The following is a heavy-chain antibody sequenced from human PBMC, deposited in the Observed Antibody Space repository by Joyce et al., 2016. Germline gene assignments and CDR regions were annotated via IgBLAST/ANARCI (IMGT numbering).Heavy chain of an antibody. CDR2: NNSYNGNT. J-gene: IGHJ3*02. V-gene: IGHV1-18*01. CDR3: ARGPRVTMIVRVTDAFDI. CDR1: GYTFTSYG. Sequence: QLVQSGAEVKKPGASVKVSCKASGYTFTSYGISWVRQAPGQGLEWMGWNNSYNGNTNYAQKLQGRVTMTTDTSTSTAYMELRRLRSNDTAVYYCARGPRVTMIVRVTDAFDIWGQGTMVTVSS. D-gene: IGHD3-22*01.